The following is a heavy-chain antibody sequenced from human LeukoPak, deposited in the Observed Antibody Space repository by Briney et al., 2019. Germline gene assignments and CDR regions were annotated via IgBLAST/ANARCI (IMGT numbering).Heavy chain of an antibody. CDR3: ARRSYSSGWRIGAFDY. V-gene: IGHV3-48*03. D-gene: IGHD6-19*01. J-gene: IGHJ4*02. CDR1: GFIFNSHA. Sequence: GGSLRLSCAASGFIFNSHARNWVRRAPGKGREGVSVIRGSGSTIYYADSVKGRFTISRDNAENSLYLQMNSLRAEDTAVYYCARRSYSSGWRIGAFDYWGRGTLVTVSS. CDR2: IRGSGSTI.